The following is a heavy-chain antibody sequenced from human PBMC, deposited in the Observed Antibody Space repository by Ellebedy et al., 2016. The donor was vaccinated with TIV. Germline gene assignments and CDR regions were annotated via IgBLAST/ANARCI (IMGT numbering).Heavy chain of an antibody. CDR2: IWYDGSNK. J-gene: IGHJ3*01. D-gene: IGHD2-15*01. CDR1: GFTFSNYG. V-gene: IGHV3-33*08. CDR3: SRDPTDCSGDTCYSLGAFDV. Sequence: GGSLRLSXAASGFTFSNYGMHWVRQAPGKGLQWVAVIWYDGSNKYYGDSVKGRFTISRDNSKKKVLLQMNSLRVEDTAVYYCSRDPTDCSGDTCYSLGAFDVWGPGTVVTVSS.